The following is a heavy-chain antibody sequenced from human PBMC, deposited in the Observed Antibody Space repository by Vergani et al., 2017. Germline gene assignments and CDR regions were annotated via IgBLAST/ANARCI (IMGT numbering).Heavy chain of an antibody. Sequence: QVQLEESGPGLVKPSETLSLTCTVSGGSFNTYYWSWIRQSPGKGLECIGYIYSTGSTNYNPSLKSRVTMSVDTAKNQFSLKLRSVTAADTAVYFCASVMYRDEASTGYRIEGMDIWGQGTTVTISS. J-gene: IGHJ6*02. CDR2: IYSTGST. CDR1: GGSFNTYY. V-gene: IGHV4-59*13. CDR3: ASVMYRDEASTGYRIEGMDI. D-gene: IGHD3-9*01.